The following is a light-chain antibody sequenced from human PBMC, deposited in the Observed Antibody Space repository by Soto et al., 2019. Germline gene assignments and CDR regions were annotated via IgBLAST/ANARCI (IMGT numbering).Light chain of an antibody. Sequence: EMQLTQSASFLSTSVGDRVTITCRASQGISRYLVWYQQKPGKAPKLLIYAASSLQSGVPSRFSGSGSGTDFNLTISTLQPEDFATYYCQQRYSTPLTFGGGTKVDIK. CDR2: AAS. CDR3: QQRYSTPLT. CDR1: QGISRY. V-gene: IGKV1-39*01. J-gene: IGKJ4*01.